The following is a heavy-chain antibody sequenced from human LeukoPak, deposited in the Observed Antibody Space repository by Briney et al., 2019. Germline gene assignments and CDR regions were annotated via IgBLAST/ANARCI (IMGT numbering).Heavy chain of an antibody. V-gene: IGHV1-46*01. CDR1: GYTFTSYH. J-gene: IGHJ6*03. Sequence: GASVKVSCKASGYTFTSYHMHWVRQAPGEGLEWMGIINPSGGSTSYAQKFQGRVTMTRDMSTSTVYMELSSLRSEDTAVYYCARVAAEVVGVPGAIGFGWLRRDYYYMDVWGKGTTVIVSS. CDR3: ARVAAEVVGVPGAIGFGWLRRDYYYMDV. D-gene: IGHD2-2*02. CDR2: INPSGGST.